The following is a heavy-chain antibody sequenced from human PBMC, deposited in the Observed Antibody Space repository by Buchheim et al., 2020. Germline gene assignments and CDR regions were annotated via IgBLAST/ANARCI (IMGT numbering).Heavy chain of an antibody. D-gene: IGHD4-11*01. CDR3: AGRKELTTGMDV. CDR1: GDSISSNNW. CDR2: VYQSGRT. V-gene: IGHV4-4*02. Sequence: QVQLQESGPGLVKPSGTLSLTCVISGDSISSNNWWCWVRQPPGKGLEWIGEVYQSGRTNYNPSLKSRFTISVDKSKNQFSLKLKSVTAADTALYYCAGRKELTTGMDVWGQGTT. J-gene: IGHJ6*02.